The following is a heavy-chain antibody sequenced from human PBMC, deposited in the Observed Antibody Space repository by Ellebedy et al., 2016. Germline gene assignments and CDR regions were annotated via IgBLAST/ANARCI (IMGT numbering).Heavy chain of an antibody. CDR3: ARGSTYCSETSCYTVFDY. V-gene: IGHV1-8*01. D-gene: IGHD2-2*02. J-gene: IGHJ4*02. Sequence: ASVKVSXXASGHISTSDDINWVRQATGQGLEWMGWMNPKSGNTGYAQRFQGRVTMTRNTSISTAYMELSSLRSEDTAVYYCARGSTYCSETSCYTVFDYWGQGSLVTVSS. CDR2: MNPKSGNT. CDR1: GHISTSDD.